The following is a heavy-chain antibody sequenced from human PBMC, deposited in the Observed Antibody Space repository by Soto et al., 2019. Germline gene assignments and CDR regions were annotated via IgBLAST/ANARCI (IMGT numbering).Heavy chain of an antibody. CDR1: GYTFTDFY. J-gene: IGHJ5*02. CDR3: ATGTNGTTGWYHP. D-gene: IGHD1-1*01. CDR2: INPKTGDT. Sequence: QVQLVQSGTEVKKPGASVTVSCKSSGYTFTDFYLHWLRQAPGQGLEWVGWINPKTGDTTSSQKFRGRVTMSRDTSVSTAYIDLTSLTSDDTAMYYCATGTNGTTGWYHPWGQGTRVTVSS. V-gene: IGHV1-2*02.